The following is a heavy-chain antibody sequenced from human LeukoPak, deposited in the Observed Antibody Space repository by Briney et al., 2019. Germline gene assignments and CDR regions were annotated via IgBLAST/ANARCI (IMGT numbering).Heavy chain of an antibody. CDR1: GGSISYYY. J-gene: IGHJ6*04. Sequence: SETLSLTCTVSGGSISYYYWSWIRQSPGQGLEWIGYIYYSGTTNYNPSLKSRVTISVDTSKTQFSLQLRSVTAAARAVYYWAREDPQTTGPEGMDVWGKGTTVTVSS. V-gene: IGHV4-59*01. D-gene: IGHD4-17*01. CDR3: AREDPQTTGPEGMDV. CDR2: IYYSGTT.